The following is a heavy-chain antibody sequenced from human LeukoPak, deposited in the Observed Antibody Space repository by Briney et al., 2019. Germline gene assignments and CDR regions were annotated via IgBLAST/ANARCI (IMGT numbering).Heavy chain of an antibody. V-gene: IGHV1-8*01. D-gene: IGHD3-16*02. Sequence: WGSVTVSCKASGYTFTSYDINWVGQAPGQGVEGMGWMNPNSGNTGYAHKFQGRVTMTRNTSISTAYMELSSLRSEDTAVYYCARGYRRVADYDYVWGSYPGGDYWGQGTLVTVSS. CDR2: MNPNSGNT. J-gene: IGHJ4*02. CDR1: GYTFTSYD. CDR3: ARGYRRVADYDYVWGSYPGGDY.